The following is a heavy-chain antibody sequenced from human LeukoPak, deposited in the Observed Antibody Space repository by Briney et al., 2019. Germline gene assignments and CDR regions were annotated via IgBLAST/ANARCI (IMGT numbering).Heavy chain of an antibody. CDR2: IYYSGTT. V-gene: IGHV4-39*01. CDR1: GGSISSRNHY. Sequence: SETLSLTSTVSGGSISSRNHYWGWIRQPPGKGLEFIGSIYYSGTTYYNSSLKSRVTISVDTSKNQISLKVNSVTAADTAVYYCSRQTTFDSSPKYYFDYWGQGSLVTVSS. CDR3: SRQTTFDSSPKYYFDY. J-gene: IGHJ4*02. D-gene: IGHD3-22*01.